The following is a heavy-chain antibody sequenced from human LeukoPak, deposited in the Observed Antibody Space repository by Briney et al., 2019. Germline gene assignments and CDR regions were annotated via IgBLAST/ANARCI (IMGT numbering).Heavy chain of an antibody. CDR2: IDPSDSYT. J-gene: IGHJ4*02. Sequence: GESLRISCKGSGYSFISYSISWVRQMPVKGLEWMGRIDPSDSYTNYSPSFQGHVTISADKSISTAYLQWSSLKASDTAIYYCARQGISSLGYWGQGTLVTVSS. V-gene: IGHV5-10-1*01. D-gene: IGHD3-3*02. CDR1: GYSFISYS. CDR3: ARQGISSLGY.